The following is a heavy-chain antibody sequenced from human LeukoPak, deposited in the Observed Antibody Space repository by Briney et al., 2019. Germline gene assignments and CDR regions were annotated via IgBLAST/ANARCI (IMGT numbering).Heavy chain of an antibody. Sequence: PSETLSLTCTVSGGSISSYYWSWIRQPPGKGLEWIGYIYYSGSTNYNPSLKSRVTISVDTSKNQFSLKLSSVTAADTAVYYCAGAYYDFYYYYYMDVWGKGTTVTVSS. CDR2: IYYSGST. V-gene: IGHV4-59*01. CDR1: GGSISSYY. CDR3: AGAYYDFYYYYYMDV. D-gene: IGHD3-3*01. J-gene: IGHJ6*03.